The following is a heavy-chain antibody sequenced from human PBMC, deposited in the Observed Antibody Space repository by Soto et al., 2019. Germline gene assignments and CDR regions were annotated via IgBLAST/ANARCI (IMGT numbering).Heavy chain of an antibody. CDR1: GYTFTGYY. Sequence: ASVKVSCKASGYTFTGYYMHWVRQAPGQGLEWMGWINPNSGGTNYAQKFQGRATMTRDTSISTAYMELSRLRSDDTAVYYCARDLYDFWSGWLDYWGQGTLVTVSS. D-gene: IGHD3-3*01. CDR2: INPNSGGT. J-gene: IGHJ4*02. CDR3: ARDLYDFWSGWLDY. V-gene: IGHV1-2*02.